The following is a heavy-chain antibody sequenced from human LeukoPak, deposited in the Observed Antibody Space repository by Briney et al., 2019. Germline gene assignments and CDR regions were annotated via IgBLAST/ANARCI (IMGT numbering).Heavy chain of an antibody. CDR3: ARDSAMVRGVPGSIDY. V-gene: IGHV1-2*02. Sequence: ASVKVSCKASGYTFTDYYMHWVRQAPGQGLEWMGWINPNSGDTNYAQKFQGRLTMTRDTSISTAYMELNRLTSDDTAVYYCARDSAMVRGVPGSIDYWGQGTLVTVSS. D-gene: IGHD3-10*01. CDR2: INPNSGDT. CDR1: GYTFTDYY. J-gene: IGHJ4*02.